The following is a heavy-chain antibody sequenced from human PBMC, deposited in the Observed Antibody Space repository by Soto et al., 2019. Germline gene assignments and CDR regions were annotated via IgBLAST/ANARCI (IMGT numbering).Heavy chain of an antibody. CDR3: ARVRSSGLLNWYFDL. CDR2: ISWNRDSI. Sequence: DVQLVESGGGLVQPGRSLRLSCAASGFRFDDYAMHWVRQAPGKGLEWVSGISWNRDSIDYADSVKGRLIISRDNAKNSLYLQMNSLRVEDTALYYCARVRSSGLLNWYFDLWGRGTLVTVSS. J-gene: IGHJ2*01. V-gene: IGHV3-9*01. CDR1: GFRFDDYA. D-gene: IGHD3-10*01.